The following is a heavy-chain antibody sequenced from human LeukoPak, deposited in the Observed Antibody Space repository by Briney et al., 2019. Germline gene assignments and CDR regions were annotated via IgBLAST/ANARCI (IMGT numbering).Heavy chain of an antibody. CDR1: GGSISSYY. Sequence: SETLSLTCTVSGGSISSYYWSWIRQPPGKGLEWIGYIYYSGSTNYNPSLKSRVTISVDTSKNQFSLKLSSVTAADTAVYYCARVVHYYGSGSYSGNFDYWGQGTLVTVSS. J-gene: IGHJ4*02. CDR3: ARVVHYYGSGSYSGNFDY. CDR2: IYYSGST. V-gene: IGHV4-59*01. D-gene: IGHD3-10*01.